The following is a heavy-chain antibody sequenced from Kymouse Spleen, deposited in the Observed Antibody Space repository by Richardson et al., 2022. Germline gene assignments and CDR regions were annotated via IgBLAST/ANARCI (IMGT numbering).Heavy chain of an antibody. CDR2: ISWNSGSI. J-gene: IGHJ6*02. V-gene: IGHV3-9*01. CDR3: AKDMTIAVAGRGYYYYGMDV. D-gene: IGHD6-19*01. CDR1: GFTFDDYA. Sequence: EVQLVESGGGLVQPGRSLRLSCAASGFTFDDYAMHWVRQAPGKGLEWVSGISWNSGSIGYADSVKGRFTISRDNAKNSLYLQMNSLRAEDTALYYCAKDMTIAVAGRGYYYYGMDVWGQGTTVTVSS.